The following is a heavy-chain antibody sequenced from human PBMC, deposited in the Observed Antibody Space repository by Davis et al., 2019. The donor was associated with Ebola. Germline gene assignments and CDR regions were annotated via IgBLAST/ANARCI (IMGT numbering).Heavy chain of an antibody. CDR2: INPSGGST. CDR1: GGTFSSYA. Sequence: AASVKVSCKASGGTFSSYAISWVRQAPGQGLEWMGIINPSGGSTSYAQKFQGRVTMTRDTSTSTVYMELSSLRSEDTAVYYCARGTGTTGESYGMDVWGQGTTVTVSS. CDR3: ARGTGTTGESYGMDV. J-gene: IGHJ6*02. D-gene: IGHD1-1*01. V-gene: IGHV1-46*01.